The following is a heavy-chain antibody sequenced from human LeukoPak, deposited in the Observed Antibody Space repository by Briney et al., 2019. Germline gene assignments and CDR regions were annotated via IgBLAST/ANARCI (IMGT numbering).Heavy chain of an antibody. Sequence: PSETLSLTCTVSGGSISSSSYYWGWIRQPPGKGLEWIGSIYYSGSTYYNPSLKSRVTISVDTSKNQFSLKLSSVTAADTAVYYCARGWIQLWAVHDAFDIWGQGTMVTVSS. D-gene: IGHD5-18*01. CDR3: ARGWIQLWAVHDAFDI. CDR2: IYYSGST. V-gene: IGHV4-39*07. CDR1: GGSISSSSYY. J-gene: IGHJ3*02.